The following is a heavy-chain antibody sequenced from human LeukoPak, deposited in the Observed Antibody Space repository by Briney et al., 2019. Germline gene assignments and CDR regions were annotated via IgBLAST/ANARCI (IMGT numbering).Heavy chain of an antibody. Sequence: SETLSLTCTVSGGSINTGGDNYYWGWIRQPPGKGLEWIGNIHYSGSTYYNPSLKSRVTISVDTPKNQFSLKLSSVTAADTAVYYCATWRTAKTGFDYWGQGTLVTVSS. CDR1: GGSINTGGDNYY. V-gene: IGHV4-39*01. CDR2: IHYSGST. D-gene: IGHD1-1*01. J-gene: IGHJ4*02. CDR3: ATWRTAKTGFDY.